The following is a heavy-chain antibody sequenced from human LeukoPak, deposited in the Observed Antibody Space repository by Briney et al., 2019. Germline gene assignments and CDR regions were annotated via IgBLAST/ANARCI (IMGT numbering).Heavy chain of an antibody. Sequence: ASVKVSCKTSGYTFTNYSITWVRQAPGQGLEWMGWISAYNGNTNYAQKFQGRVTMTTDTSATTAYMELRSLRSDDTGMYYCAREFRTFYDFWSTFYIFDYWGQGTLVTVSS. CDR3: AREFRTFYDFWSTFYIFDY. D-gene: IGHD3-3*01. V-gene: IGHV1-18*01. J-gene: IGHJ4*02. CDR2: ISAYNGNT. CDR1: GYTFTNYS.